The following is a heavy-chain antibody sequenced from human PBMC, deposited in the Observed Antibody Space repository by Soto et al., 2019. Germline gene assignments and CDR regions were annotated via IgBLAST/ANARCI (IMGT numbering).Heavy chain of an antibody. CDR2: IWYDGSNK. CDR3: ARARELLALFDY. V-gene: IGHV3-33*01. CDR1: GFTFSSYG. D-gene: IGHD1-26*01. Sequence: GGSLRLSCAASGFTFSSYGMHWVRQAPGKGLGWVAVIWYDGSNKYYADSVKGRFTISRDNSKNTLYLQMNSLRAEDTAVYYCARARELLALFDYWGQGTLVTVSS. J-gene: IGHJ4*02.